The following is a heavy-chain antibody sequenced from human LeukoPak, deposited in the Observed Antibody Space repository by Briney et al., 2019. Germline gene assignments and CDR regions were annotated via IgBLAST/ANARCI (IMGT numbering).Heavy chain of an antibody. Sequence: PSETLSLTCTVSGVSLSSYYWNWIRQPPGKGLELIGYIYYSGSTNYNPSLQSRVTISVDTSRNQFSLKLRSVTAADTAVYYCARRCRAGYNCYFDYWGQGTLVTVSS. CDR3: ARRCRAGYNCYFDY. V-gene: IGHV4-59*08. D-gene: IGHD5-24*01. CDR2: IYYSGST. J-gene: IGHJ4*02. CDR1: GVSLSSYY.